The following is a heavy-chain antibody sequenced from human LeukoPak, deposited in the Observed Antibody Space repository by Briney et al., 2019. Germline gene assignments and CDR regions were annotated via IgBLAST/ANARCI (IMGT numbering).Heavy chain of an antibody. J-gene: IGHJ1*01. CDR2: INPHSGGT. CDR3: ARVHITTY. CDR1: GYTFSGDY. V-gene: IGHV1-2*06. D-gene: IGHD3-22*01. Sequence: ASVKVSCKASGYTFSGDYIHWVRQAPGQGLEWMGRINPHSGGTNYAQKFQGRVTMTRDTSISTAYMELSRLRYDDTAVYYCARVHITTYWGQGTLVTVSS.